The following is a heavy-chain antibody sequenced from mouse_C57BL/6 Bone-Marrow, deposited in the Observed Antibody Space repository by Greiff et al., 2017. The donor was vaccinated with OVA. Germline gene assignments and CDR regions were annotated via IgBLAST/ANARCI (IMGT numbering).Heavy chain of an antibody. CDR3: ARAFYGSSSFDY. CDR2: INYDGSST. Sequence: EVQVVESEGGLVQPGSSMKLSCTASGFTFSDYYMAWVRQVPEKGLEWVANINYDGSSTYYLDSLKSRFIISRDNAKNILYLQMSSLKSEDTATYYCARAFYGSSSFDYWGQGTTLTVSS. J-gene: IGHJ2*01. V-gene: IGHV5-16*01. D-gene: IGHD1-1*01. CDR1: GFTFSDYY.